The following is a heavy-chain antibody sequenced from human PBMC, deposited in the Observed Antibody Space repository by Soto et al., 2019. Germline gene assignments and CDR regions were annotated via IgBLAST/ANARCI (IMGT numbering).Heavy chain of an antibody. J-gene: IGHJ6*02. CDR2: ISAYNGNT. V-gene: IGHV1-18*04. CDR1: GYTFTSYG. D-gene: IGHD6-6*01. CDR3: AGDEGLRPRPYYYYCGMDV. Sequence: ASVKVSCKASGYTFTSYGISWVRQAPGQGLEWMGWISAYNGNTNYAQKLQGRVTMTTDTSTSTAYMELRSLRSDDTAAYYCAGDEGLRPRPYYYYCGMDVWGQGTTVTVSS.